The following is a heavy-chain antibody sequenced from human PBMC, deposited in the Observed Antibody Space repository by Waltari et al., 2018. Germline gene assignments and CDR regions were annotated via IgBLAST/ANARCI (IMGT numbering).Heavy chain of an antibody. D-gene: IGHD3-10*01. CDR1: GYTFTSYA. CDR3: ARPSLGLYYYHGMDV. CDR2: ISAHNGNT. Sequence: QVQLVQSGDAVRKPGASVKVTCTASGYTFTSYAISWVRQAPGKGLEWMGWISAHNGNTNYAQEFQGRVTMTTDTSTSTAYMELRSLKSDDTAIYYCARPSLGLYYYHGMDVWGQGTTVTVSS. J-gene: IGHJ6*02. V-gene: IGHV1-18*01.